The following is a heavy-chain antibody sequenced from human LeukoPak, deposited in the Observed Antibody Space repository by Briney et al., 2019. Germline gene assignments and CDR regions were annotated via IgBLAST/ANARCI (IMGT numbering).Heavy chain of an antibody. D-gene: IGHD3-10*01. CDR2: INPSGGST. V-gene: IGHV1-46*01. Sequence: ASVTVSCRASGYTFTIYYMHWVRQAPGQGLEWMGIINPSGGSTSYAQKFQGRVTMTRDTSTSTVYMELSSLRSEDTAVYYCARVGYYSSGPFSYFDYWGQGTLVTVSS. J-gene: IGHJ4*02. CDR1: GYTFTIYY. CDR3: ARVGYYSSGPFSYFDY.